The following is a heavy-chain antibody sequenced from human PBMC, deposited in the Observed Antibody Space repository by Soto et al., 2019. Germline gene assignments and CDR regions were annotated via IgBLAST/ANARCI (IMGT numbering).Heavy chain of an antibody. V-gene: IGHV4-34*01. Sequence: SETLSLTCAVYGGSFSGYYWSWIRQPPGKGLEWIGEINHSGSTNYNPSLKSRVTISVDTSKNQFSLKLSSVTAADTAVYYCARGLRRIEDIVVVVAAEHFDYWGQGTLVTVSS. J-gene: IGHJ4*02. CDR1: GGSFSGYY. CDR3: ARGLRRIEDIVVVVAAEHFDY. CDR2: INHSGST. D-gene: IGHD2-15*01.